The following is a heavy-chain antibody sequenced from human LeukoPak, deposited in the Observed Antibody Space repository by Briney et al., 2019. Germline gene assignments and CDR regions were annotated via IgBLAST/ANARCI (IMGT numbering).Heavy chain of an antibody. D-gene: IGHD2-15*01. CDR3: AKDQSLHGY. Sequence: GGSLRLSCAASGFTFSSYSMNWVRQAPGKGLEWVSGISGSGGSTYYADSVKGRFTISRDNSKNTLYLQMNSLRAEDTAVYYCAKDQSLHGYWGQGTLVTVSS. CDR1: GFTFSSYS. J-gene: IGHJ4*02. V-gene: IGHV3-23*01. CDR2: ISGSGGST.